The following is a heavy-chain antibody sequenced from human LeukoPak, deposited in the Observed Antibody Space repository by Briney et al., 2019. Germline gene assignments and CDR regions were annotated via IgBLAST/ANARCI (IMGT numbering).Heavy chain of an antibody. CDR2: INTDGSST. Sequence: GGSLRLSCAASGFTFSSYWMHWVRQAPGKGLVWVSRINTDGSSTSYADSVKGRFTISRDNAKNTLYLQMNSLRAEDTAVYYCAREAPYDYVWGSYRYMGYFDYWGQGTLVTVSS. J-gene: IGHJ4*02. D-gene: IGHD3-16*02. V-gene: IGHV3-74*01. CDR1: GFTFSSYW. CDR3: AREAPYDYVWGSYRYMGYFDY.